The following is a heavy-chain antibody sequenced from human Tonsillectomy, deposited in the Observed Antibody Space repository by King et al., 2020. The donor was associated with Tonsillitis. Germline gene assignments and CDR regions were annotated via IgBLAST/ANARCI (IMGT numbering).Heavy chain of an antibody. CDR2: ISWNSGST. CDR3: AKTKQQLVMEDAFDI. Sequence: VQLVESGGGLVQPGRSLRLSCAASGFTFDDYAMHWVRQAPGKGLEWVSGISWNSGSTGYADSVKGRFTISRDNAKNSLYRQMNSLRAEDTALYYCAKTKQQLVMEDAFDIWGQGTMVTVSS. V-gene: IGHV3-9*01. J-gene: IGHJ3*02. D-gene: IGHD6-13*01. CDR1: GFTFDDYA.